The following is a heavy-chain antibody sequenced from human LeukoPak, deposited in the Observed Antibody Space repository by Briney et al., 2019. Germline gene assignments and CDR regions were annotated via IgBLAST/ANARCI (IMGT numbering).Heavy chain of an antibody. CDR1: GGSISSYY. CDR3: AREGQYGDYARFDP. CDR2: IYYSGST. J-gene: IGHJ5*02. D-gene: IGHD4-17*01. V-gene: IGHV4-59*01. Sequence: SETLSLTCTVSGGSISSYYWSWIRQPPGKGLEWIGYIYYSGSTNSNPSLKSRVTISVDTSKNQFSLKLSSVTAADTAVYYCAREGQYGDYARFDPWGQGTLVTVSS.